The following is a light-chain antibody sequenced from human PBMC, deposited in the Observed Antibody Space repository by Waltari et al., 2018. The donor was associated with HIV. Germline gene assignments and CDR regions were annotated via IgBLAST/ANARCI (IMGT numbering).Light chain of an antibody. CDR1: EDIRSN. J-gene: IGKJ1*01. CDR2: AAS. V-gene: IGKV3-15*01. CDR3: QQYNKSPPWT. Sequence: ATEDIRSNFALCHQKPARPPRLLICAASTRGTYIPVRFSGSGSLTEFILTISSLQSEDFAVYYCQQYNKSPPWTFGQGTTVEIK.